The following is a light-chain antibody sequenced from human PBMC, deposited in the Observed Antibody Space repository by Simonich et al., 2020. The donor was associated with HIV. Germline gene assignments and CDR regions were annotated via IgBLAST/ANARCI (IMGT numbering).Light chain of an antibody. CDR3: QQYFRTPLA. V-gene: IGKV4-1*01. Sequence: DIVMTQSPDSLAVSLGERATIHCKSSQSVLYSSNNKNYVSGYQQKPGQPPKLLIYWASTRESGVPDRFSGSGSETDFTLTISSLQAEDVAVYYCQQYFRTPLAFGQGTKLEIK. CDR2: WAS. J-gene: IGKJ2*01. CDR1: QSVLYSSNNKNY.